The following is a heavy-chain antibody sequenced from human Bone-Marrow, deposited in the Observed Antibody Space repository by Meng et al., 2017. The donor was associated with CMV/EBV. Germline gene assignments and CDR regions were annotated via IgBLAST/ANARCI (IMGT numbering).Heavy chain of an antibody. Sequence: SVKVSCKASGGTFSSYAISWVRQAPGQGLEWMGGIIPIFGTANYAQKFQGRVTITTDESTSTAYMELSSLRSGDTAVYYCARGGGPYYYYYGMDVWGQGTTVTVSS. CDR3: ARGGGPYYYYYGMDV. CDR1: GGTFSSYA. J-gene: IGHJ6*02. D-gene: IGHD3-16*01. CDR2: IIPIFGTA. V-gene: IGHV1-69*05.